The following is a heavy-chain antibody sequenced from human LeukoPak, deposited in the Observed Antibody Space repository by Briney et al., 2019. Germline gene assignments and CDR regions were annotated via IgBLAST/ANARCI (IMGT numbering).Heavy chain of an antibody. V-gene: IGHV4-39*01. J-gene: IGHJ4*02. CDR1: GDSVRTSNSY. CDR3: ARHPHYYFDDSAR. CDR2: MYYSGNT. Sequence: PSETLSLTCTVSGDSVRTSNSYWGWIRQPPGKGLEWIVSMYYSGNTYYNPSLKSRVTISVDTSKNQLSLRLRSVTAADTAVYYCARHPHYYFDDSARWGQGTLVTVSS. D-gene: IGHD3-22*01.